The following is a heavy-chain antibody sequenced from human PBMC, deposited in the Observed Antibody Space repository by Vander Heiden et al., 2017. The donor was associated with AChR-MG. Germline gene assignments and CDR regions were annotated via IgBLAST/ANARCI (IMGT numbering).Heavy chain of an antibody. V-gene: IGHV1-69*01. CDR2: IIPIFGTA. CDR1: GGTFSSYA. J-gene: IGHJ6*02. D-gene: IGHD3-22*01. CDR3: ARVAVPYYYDSSGSPNGMDV. Sequence: QVQLVQSGAEVKKPGSSVKVSCKASGGTFSSYAIRWVRQAPGQGLEWMGGIIPIFGTANYAQKFQGRVTITADESTSTAYMELSSLRSEDTAVYYCARVAVPYYYDSSGSPNGMDVWGQGTTVTVSS.